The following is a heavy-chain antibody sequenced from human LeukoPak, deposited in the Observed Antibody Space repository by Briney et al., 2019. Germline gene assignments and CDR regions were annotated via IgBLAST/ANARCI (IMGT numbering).Heavy chain of an antibody. D-gene: IGHD4-23*01. CDR1: GYTFTSYY. CDR3: ARVLTTVVTPRAPGNYFDY. CDR2: INPSGGST. J-gene: IGHJ4*02. Sequence: ASVKVSCKASGYTFTSYYMHWVRQAPGQGLEWMGIINPSGGSTSYAQKFQGRVTMTRDTSTSTVYMELSSLRSEDTAVYYCARVLTTVVTPRAPGNYFDYWGQGTLVTVSS. V-gene: IGHV1-46*01.